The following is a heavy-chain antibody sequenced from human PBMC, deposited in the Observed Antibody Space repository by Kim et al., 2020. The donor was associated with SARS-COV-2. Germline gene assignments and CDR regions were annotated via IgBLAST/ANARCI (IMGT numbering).Heavy chain of an antibody. V-gene: IGHV4-59*13. CDR3: ARDQYYYGSGSNYAFDI. D-gene: IGHD3-10*01. CDR2: IYYSGST. J-gene: IGHJ3*02. Sequence: SETLSLTCTVSGGSISSYYWSWIRQPPGKGLEWIGYIYYSGSTNYNPSLKSRVTISVDTSKNQFSLKLISVTAADTAVYYCARDQYYYGSGSNYAFDIWGQGTMVTVSS. CDR1: GGSISSYY.